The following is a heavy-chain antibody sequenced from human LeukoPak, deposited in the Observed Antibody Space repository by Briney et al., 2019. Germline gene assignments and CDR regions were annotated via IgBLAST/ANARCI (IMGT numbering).Heavy chain of an antibody. CDR2: ISGSGGST. Sequence: GGSLRLSCAASGFTFSSYAMSWVRQAPGKGLEWVSAISGSGGSTYYADSVKGRFTISRDNSKNTLYLQMNSLRAEDTAVYYCAKDSSVVVISPYFDYWGQGTLVTVSS. CDR3: AKDSSVVVISPYFDY. CDR1: GFTFSSYA. D-gene: IGHD3-22*01. J-gene: IGHJ4*02. V-gene: IGHV3-23*01.